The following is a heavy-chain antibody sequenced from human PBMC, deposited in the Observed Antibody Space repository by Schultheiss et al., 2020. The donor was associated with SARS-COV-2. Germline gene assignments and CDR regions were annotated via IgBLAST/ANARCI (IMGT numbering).Heavy chain of an antibody. V-gene: IGHV4-4*02. CDR2: INHSGST. Sequence: SETLSLTCAVSGGSISSSNWWSWVRQPPGKGLEWIGEINHSGSTNYNPSLKSRVTISVDTSKNQFSLKLSSVTAADTAVYYCARARYYGSGSYYPPLGNYYYGMDVWGQGTTVTVSS. D-gene: IGHD3-10*01. CDR3: ARARYYGSGSYYPPLGNYYYGMDV. CDR1: GGSISSSNW. J-gene: IGHJ6*02.